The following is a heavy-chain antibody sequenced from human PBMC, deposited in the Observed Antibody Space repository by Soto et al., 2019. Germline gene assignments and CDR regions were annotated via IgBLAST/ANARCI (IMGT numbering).Heavy chain of an antibody. V-gene: IGHV3-30-3*01. CDR3: ASPPIAVAGTEYYYYGMDV. CDR2: ISYDGSNK. D-gene: IGHD6-19*01. CDR1: GFTFSSYA. J-gene: IGHJ6*02. Sequence: GGSLRLSCAASGFTFSSYAMHWVRQAPGKGLEWVAVISYDGSNKYYADSVKGRFTISRDNSKNTLYLQMNSLRAEDTAVYYCASPPIAVAGTEYYYYGMDVWGQGTTVTAP.